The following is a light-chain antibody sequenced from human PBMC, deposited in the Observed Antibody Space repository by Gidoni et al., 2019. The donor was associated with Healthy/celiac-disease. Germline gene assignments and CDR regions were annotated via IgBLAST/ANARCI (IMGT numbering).Light chain of an antibody. CDR3: QQRRT. J-gene: IGKJ1*01. V-gene: IGKV1-39*01. Sequence: DIQMTQSPSSLSASVGDRVTITCRASHSISSYLNWYQQKPGKAPKLLIYAASSLQGGVPSRLSGSESGTNFTITIRGLQPEDFATYYCQQRRTFGQGTKVEIK. CDR1: HSISSY. CDR2: AAS.